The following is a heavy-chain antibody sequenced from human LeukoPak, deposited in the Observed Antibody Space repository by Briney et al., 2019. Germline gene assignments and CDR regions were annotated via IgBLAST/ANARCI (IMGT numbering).Heavy chain of an antibody. J-gene: IGHJ4*02. CDR2: ISSESGTK. D-gene: IGHD3-22*01. CDR3: ARDVHDYDSSGYYRFDY. CDR1: GFNFTSHS. V-gene: IGHV3-48*04. Sequence: GGSLRLSCVASGFNFTSHSMNWVRQAPGKGLEWVSYISSESGTKYHADSVKGRFTISRDNAKNSLYLQMNSLRAEDTAVYYCARDVHDYDSSGYYRFDYWGQGTVVTVSS.